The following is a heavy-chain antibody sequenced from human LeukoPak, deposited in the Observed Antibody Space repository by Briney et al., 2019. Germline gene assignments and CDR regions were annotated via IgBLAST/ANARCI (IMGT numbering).Heavy chain of an antibody. Sequence: GGSLRLSCSASGFPFSSYAMHWVRQAPGKGLEYVSAISDSGGSTYYADSVKGRFTISRDNTKNTLYLQMSSLRAEDTAVYFCAKGTYYYGSGSTETFGENWGQGTLVTVSS. J-gene: IGHJ4*02. CDR3: AKGTYYYGSGSTETFGEN. CDR1: GFPFSSYA. V-gene: IGHV3-64D*09. CDR2: ISDSGGST. D-gene: IGHD3-10*01.